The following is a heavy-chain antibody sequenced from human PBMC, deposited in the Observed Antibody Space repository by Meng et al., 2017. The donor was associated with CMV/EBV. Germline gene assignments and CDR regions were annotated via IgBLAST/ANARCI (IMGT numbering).Heavy chain of an antibody. CDR3: ARDLGNSTGYRRYFDI. J-gene: IGHJ4*02. D-gene: IGHD3-22*01. Sequence: GESLKISCGASGLTFSDYSMDWLRQAPGKGLEWVSSISKSSDYIYYADSVTGRFTISRDNAQHSLYLQMDSLTAEDTAIYYCARDLGNSTGYRRYFDIWGQGTRVTVSS. V-gene: IGHV3-21*01. CDR2: ISKSSDYI. CDR1: GLTFSDYS.